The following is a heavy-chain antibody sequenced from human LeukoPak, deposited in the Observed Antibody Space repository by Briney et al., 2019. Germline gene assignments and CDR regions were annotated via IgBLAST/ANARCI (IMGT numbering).Heavy chain of an antibody. CDR3: AKGRKREWLSPDLDY. CDR2: INPTSGGT. J-gene: IGHJ4*02. Sequence: ASVKVSCKASGYTFTGYYMHWVRQAPGQALERMGWINPTSGGTNYAQKFQGRVTMTRDTSISSAYMERSRLRSDDTAVYYWAKGRKREWLSPDLDYWGQRTLVTVSS. V-gene: IGHV1-2*02. D-gene: IGHD3-3*01. CDR1: GYTFTGYY.